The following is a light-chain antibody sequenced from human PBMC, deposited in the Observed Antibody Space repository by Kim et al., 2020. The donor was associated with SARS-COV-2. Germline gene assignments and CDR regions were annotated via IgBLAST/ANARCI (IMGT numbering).Light chain of an antibody. V-gene: IGLV1-51*01. CDR1: SSNIGNNY. Sequence: GQNVTISCSGSSSNIGNNYVSWYQQRPGTAPKLLMYDNNKRPSGIPDRFSGSKSGTSATLGITGLQTGDEADYYCGTWDSSLSAGVFGGGTQLTVL. J-gene: IGLJ3*02. CDR3: GTWDSSLSAGV. CDR2: DNN.